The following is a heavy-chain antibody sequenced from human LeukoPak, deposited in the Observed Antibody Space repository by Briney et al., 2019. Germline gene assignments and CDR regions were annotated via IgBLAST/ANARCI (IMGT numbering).Heavy chain of an antibody. Sequence: GGSLRLSCAASGFTFSSYSMHWVRQAPGEGLGWVALISSDGRDEYYADSVKGRFTISRDNSKNTLYLEMNSLRAEDTAVYYCAREGQLWLIPHDYWGQGTLVTVSS. J-gene: IGHJ4*02. CDR3: AREGQLWLIPHDY. V-gene: IGHV3-30-3*01. CDR1: GFTFSSYS. CDR2: ISSDGRDE. D-gene: IGHD5-18*01.